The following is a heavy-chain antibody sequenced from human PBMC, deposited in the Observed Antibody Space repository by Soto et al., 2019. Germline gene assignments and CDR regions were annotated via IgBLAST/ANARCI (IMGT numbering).Heavy chain of an antibody. CDR1: GYSFTTHW. D-gene: IGHD2-15*01. J-gene: IGHJ6*02. CDR3: ARHGEGYCSGGSCLYYGMDV. CDR2: TYPGDSET. Sequence: GESLKISWKGSGYSFTTHWIVWVRQMPEKGLERVGITYPGDSETRYSPSFQGQVSIPADQSTSTAYLQWSSLKASDSAIYYCARHGEGYCSGGSCLYYGMDVWGQGTTVTVSS. V-gene: IGHV5-51*01.